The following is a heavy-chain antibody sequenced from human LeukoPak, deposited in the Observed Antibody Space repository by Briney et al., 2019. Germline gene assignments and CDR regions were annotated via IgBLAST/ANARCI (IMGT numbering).Heavy chain of an antibody. V-gene: IGHV1-69*04. CDR1: GGTFSSYA. CDR3: ARGPKGYYYYMDV. J-gene: IGHJ6*03. Sequence: GASVKVSCKASGGTFSSYAISWVRQAPGQGLEWMGRIIPILGIANYAQKFQGRVTITADKSTSTAYMELSSLRSEDTAVYYCARGPKGYYYYMDVWGKGTTVTVSS. CDR2: IIPILGIA.